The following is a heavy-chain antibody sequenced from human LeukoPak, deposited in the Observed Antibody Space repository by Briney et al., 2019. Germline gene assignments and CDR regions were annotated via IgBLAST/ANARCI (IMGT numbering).Heavy chain of an antibody. CDR1: GGSISSSSYY. J-gene: IGHJ4*02. D-gene: IGHD3-9*01. Sequence: PSETLSLTCTVSGGSISSSSYYWGWIRQPPGKGLEWIGYIYYSGSTYYNPSLKSRVTISVDTSKNQFSLKLSSVTAADTAVYYCARYRDDILTGRKEGFDYWGQGTLVTVSS. CDR2: IYYSGST. V-gene: IGHV4-30-4*08. CDR3: ARYRDDILTGRKEGFDY.